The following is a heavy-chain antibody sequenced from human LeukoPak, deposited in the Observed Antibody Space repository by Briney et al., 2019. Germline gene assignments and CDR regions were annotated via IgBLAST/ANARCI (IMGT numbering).Heavy chain of an antibody. V-gene: IGHV3-49*04. Sequence: GGSLRLSCAASGFTFSTYAMSWVRQAPGKGLEWVGFIRSKAYGGTTEYAASVKGRFTISRDDSKSIAYLQMNSLKTEDTAVYYCTRVRLGYFDYWGQGTLVTVSS. CDR2: IRSKAYGGTT. D-gene: IGHD3-9*01. CDR1: GFTFSTYA. J-gene: IGHJ4*02. CDR3: TRVRLGYFDY.